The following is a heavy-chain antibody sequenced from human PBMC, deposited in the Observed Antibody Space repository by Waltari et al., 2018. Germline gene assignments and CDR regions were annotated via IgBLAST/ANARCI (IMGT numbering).Heavy chain of an antibody. CDR2: INPNRSGK. J-gene: IGHJ4*02. CDR3: AGGNGYCSGCSWYAWDY. V-gene: IGHV1-2*06. Sequence: QVQLVQSGAEVKKPGASVKVSCKASGYTFTGYYMHWVRQAPGQGLEGKGRINPNRSGKIYAQKYQGSVTMTRDTSISTAYMEVSRLRSDDAAVYHCAGGNGYCSGCSWYAWDYGGQGTLVTVSS. D-gene: IGHD2-15*01. CDR1: GYTFTGYY.